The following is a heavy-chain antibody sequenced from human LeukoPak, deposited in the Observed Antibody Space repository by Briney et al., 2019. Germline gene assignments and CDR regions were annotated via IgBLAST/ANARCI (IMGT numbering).Heavy chain of an antibody. CDR1: GYTFTSYG. CDR3: ARDPLDYYDSSGYYFTGAFDI. CDR2: ISAYNGNT. J-gene: IGHJ3*02. V-gene: IGHV1-18*01. Sequence: GASVKVSCKASGYTFTSYGIIWVRQAPGQGLEWMGWISAYNGNTDYAQKLQGRVTMTTDTSTSTAYMELRSLRSDDTAVYYCARDPLDYYDSSGYYFTGAFDIWGQGTMVTVSS. D-gene: IGHD3-22*01.